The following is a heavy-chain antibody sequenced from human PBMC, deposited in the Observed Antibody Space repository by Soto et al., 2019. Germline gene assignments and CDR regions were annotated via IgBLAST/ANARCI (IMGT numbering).Heavy chain of an antibody. CDR2: ISSSSSYI. CDR3: ARRDPGAYFQH. V-gene: IGHV3-21*01. J-gene: IGHJ1*01. Sequence: EVQLVESGGGLVKPGGSLRLSCAASGFTSSSYSMNWVRQAQGKGLEWVSSISSSSSYIYSADSVKGRFTISRDNAKNSLYLQMNSLRAEDTAIYYCARRDPGAYFQHWGQGTLVTVSS. D-gene: IGHD1-26*01. CDR1: GFTSSSYS.